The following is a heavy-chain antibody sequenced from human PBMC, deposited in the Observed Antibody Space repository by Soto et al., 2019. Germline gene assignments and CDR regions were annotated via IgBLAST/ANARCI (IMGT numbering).Heavy chain of an antibody. CDR1: GYTFTGHY. V-gene: IGHV1-2*02. J-gene: IGHJ4*02. CDR2: IGPESGAT. CDR3: GRGRSGQIVVFY. Sequence: ASVKVSCKASGYTFTGHYIHWVRQAPEQGPEWMGEIGPESGATRYAQRFQGRVAMTRDMSITTVYMELNNLSPDDTAVYYCGRGRSGQIVVFYWGQGTPVTVSS. D-gene: IGHD1-26*01.